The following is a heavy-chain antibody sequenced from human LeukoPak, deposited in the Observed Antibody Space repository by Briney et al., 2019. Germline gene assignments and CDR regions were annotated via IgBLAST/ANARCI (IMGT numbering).Heavy chain of an antibody. D-gene: IGHD3-22*01. CDR3: AKDGVGYYYDSSGPALDY. CDR1: GFTFSSYS. CDR2: IRYDGSNK. J-gene: IGHJ4*02. V-gene: IGHV3-30*02. Sequence: GGSLRLSCAASGFTFSSYSMNWVRQAPGKGLEWVAFIRYDGSNKYYADSVKGRFTISRDNSKNTLYLQMNSLRAEDTAVYYCAKDGVGYYYDSSGPALDYWGQGTLVTVSS.